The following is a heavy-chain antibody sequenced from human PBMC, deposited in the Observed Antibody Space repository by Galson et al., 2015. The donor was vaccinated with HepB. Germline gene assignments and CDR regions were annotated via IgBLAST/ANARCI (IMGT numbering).Heavy chain of an antibody. J-gene: IGHJ6*02. V-gene: IGHV4-59*08. D-gene: IGHD6-13*01. CDR3: ASSYSSSSRRSSYGMDV. Sequence: GSISSYYWSWIRQPPGRGLERIGYIYYSGSTNYNPSLKSRVTISVDTSKNQFSLKLSSVTAADTAVYYCASSYSSSSRRSSYGMDVWGQGTTVTVSS. CDR1: GSISSYY. CDR2: IYYSGST.